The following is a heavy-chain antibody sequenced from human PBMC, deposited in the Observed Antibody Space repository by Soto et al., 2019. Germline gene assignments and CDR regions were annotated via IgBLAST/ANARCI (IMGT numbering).Heavy chain of an antibody. CDR1: GFTVSSSS. D-gene: IGHD3-16*01. V-gene: IGHV1-58*01. CDR3: VKDGGTLPNVVNYPFDI. J-gene: IGHJ3*02. Sequence: SVKGSCKASGFTVSSSSGQWMRQARGQRLEWIGWVVFGSGDTKYAQKFQERVTITRDMSTDTAYLEVSSLRTEDTAVYYCVKDGGTLPNVVNYPFDIWGQGTKVTVSS. CDR2: VVFGSGDT.